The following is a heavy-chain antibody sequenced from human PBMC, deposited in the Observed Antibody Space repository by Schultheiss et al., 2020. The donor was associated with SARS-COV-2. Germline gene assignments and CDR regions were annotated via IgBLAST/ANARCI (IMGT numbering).Heavy chain of an antibody. Sequence: SQTLSLTCAISGDSVSSNSAAWNWIRQSPSRGLVWLGRTYYRSKWYNDYAVSVKSRITINPDTSKNQFSLQLNSVTPEDTAVYYCAREHYYDSSGYIRYGMDVWVQGSTVTVAS. D-gene: IGHD3-22*01. CDR2: TYYRSKWYN. J-gene: IGHJ6*02. CDR3: AREHYYDSSGYIRYGMDV. V-gene: IGHV6-1*01. CDR1: GDSVSSNSAA.